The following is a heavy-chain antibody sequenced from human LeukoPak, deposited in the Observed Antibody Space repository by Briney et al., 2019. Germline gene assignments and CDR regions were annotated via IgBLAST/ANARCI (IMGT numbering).Heavy chain of an antibody. CDR2: ISSSSSCI. J-gene: IGHJ4*02. CDR3: ARYPGIAAAGY. D-gene: IGHD6-13*01. Sequence: GGSLRLSCAASGFTFSSYSMNWVRQAPGKGLEWVSSISSSSSCIYYADSVKGRFTISRDNAKNSLHLQMNSLRAEDTAVYYCARYPGIAAAGYWGQGTLVTVSS. V-gene: IGHV3-21*01. CDR1: GFTFSSYS.